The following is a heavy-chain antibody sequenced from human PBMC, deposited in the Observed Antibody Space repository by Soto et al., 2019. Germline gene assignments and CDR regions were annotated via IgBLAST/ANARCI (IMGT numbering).Heavy chain of an antibody. J-gene: IGHJ4*02. D-gene: IGHD2-8*01. CDR1: GGSLSSSSW. V-gene: IGHV4-4*02. CDR2: IFYSGST. CDR3: VHHGGVPYYHDF. Sequence: TLSLTCAVSGGSLSSSSWWSWVRQPPGKTLEWLGEIFYSGSTKYNPSLNSRVTISADQSKNDFSLRLSSVTAADTAVYYCVHHGGVPYYHDFWGQGXLVTVSS.